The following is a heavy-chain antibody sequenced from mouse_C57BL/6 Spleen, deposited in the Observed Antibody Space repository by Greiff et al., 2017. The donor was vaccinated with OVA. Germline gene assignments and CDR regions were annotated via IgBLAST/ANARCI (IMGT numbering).Heavy chain of an antibody. CDR1: GYTFTSYW. CDR2: INPSSGYT. V-gene: IGHV1-7*01. CDR3: AKGHYDGYYGGYFDV. Sequence: VQRVESGAELAKPGASVKLSCKASGYTFTSYWMHWVNQRPGQGLEWIGYINPSSGYTKYNQKFKDKATLTADKSSSTAYMQLSSLTYEDSAVYYCAKGHYDGYYGGYFDVWGTGTTVTVSS. J-gene: IGHJ1*03. D-gene: IGHD2-3*01.